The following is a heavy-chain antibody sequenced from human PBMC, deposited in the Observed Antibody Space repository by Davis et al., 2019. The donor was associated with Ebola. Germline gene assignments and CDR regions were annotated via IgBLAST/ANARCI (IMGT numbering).Heavy chain of an antibody. CDR2: IYYSGST. V-gene: IGHV4-59*08. CDR1: GGSISSYY. D-gene: IGHD6-6*01. Sequence: MPGGSLRLSCPVSGGSISSYYWSWIRQPPGKGLEWIGYIYYSGSTNYNPSLKSRVTISVDTSKNQFSLKLSSVTAADTAVYYCARLGGSSVAFDIWGQGTMVTVSS. CDR3: ARLGGSSVAFDI. J-gene: IGHJ3*02.